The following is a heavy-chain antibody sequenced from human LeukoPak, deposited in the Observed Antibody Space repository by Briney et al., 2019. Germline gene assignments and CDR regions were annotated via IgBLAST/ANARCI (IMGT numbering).Heavy chain of an antibody. D-gene: IGHD2-8*01. Sequence: GGSLRLSCAASGFTFSDYYMSWIRQAPGKGLEWVSYISSTSSTIDYADSVKGRFTISRDNAKNSLFLQMNSLRVDDTAVYYCASQRQWDWFDPWGQGTLVTVSS. CDR1: GFTFSDYY. V-gene: IGHV3-11*04. CDR2: ISSTSSTI. CDR3: ASQRQWDWFDP. J-gene: IGHJ5*02.